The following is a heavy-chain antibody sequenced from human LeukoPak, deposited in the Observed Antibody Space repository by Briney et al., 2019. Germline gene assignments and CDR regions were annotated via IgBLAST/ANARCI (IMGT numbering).Heavy chain of an antibody. CDR2: INHSGST. Sequence: SETPSLTCAVYGGSFSGYYWSWIRQPPGKGLEWIGEINHSGSTNYNPSLKSRVTISVDTSKNQFSLKLSSVTAADTAVYYCAREWAGSGIDYWGQGTLVTVSS. D-gene: IGHD3-10*01. J-gene: IGHJ4*02. V-gene: IGHV4-34*01. CDR3: AREWAGSGIDY. CDR1: GGSFSGYY.